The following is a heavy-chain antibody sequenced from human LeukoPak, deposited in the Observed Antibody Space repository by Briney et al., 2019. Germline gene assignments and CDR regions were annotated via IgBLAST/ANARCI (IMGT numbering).Heavy chain of an antibody. J-gene: IGHJ6*03. CDR2: INHSGST. V-gene: IGHV4-34*01. CDR1: GGSFSGYY. CDR3: ARETPRPYYMDV. Sequence: PSETLSLTCAVYGGSFSGYYWSWIRQPPGKGLEWIGEINHSGSTNYNPSLKSRVTISVDTSKNQFSLKLSSVTAADTAVYYCARETPRPYYMDVWGKGTTVTVSS.